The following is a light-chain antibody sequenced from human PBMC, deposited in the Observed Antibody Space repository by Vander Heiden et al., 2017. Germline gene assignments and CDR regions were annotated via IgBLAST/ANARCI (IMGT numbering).Light chain of an antibody. V-gene: IGLV2-14*01. CDR1: SSDVGGDNY. CDR2: DVS. CDR3: SSYTSSSTLYV. J-gene: IGLJ1*01. Sequence: QSALTQPASVSGPPGQSITISCPGTSSDVGGDNYVSWYQQHPGKAPKRMIYDVSNRPSGVSNRISGTKSGNTASLTISGLQAEDEADYYCSSYTSSSTLYVFGTGTKVTVL.